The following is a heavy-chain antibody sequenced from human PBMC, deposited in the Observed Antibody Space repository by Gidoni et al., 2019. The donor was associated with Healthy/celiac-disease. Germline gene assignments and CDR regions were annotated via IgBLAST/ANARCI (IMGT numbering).Heavy chain of an antibody. CDR1: GGTFSSYA. J-gene: IGHJ3*02. CDR3: ASPLTYYYDSSGYPDAFDI. V-gene: IGHV1-69*04. CDR2: IIPILGIA. D-gene: IGHD3-22*01. Sequence: KKPGSSVKVSCTASGGTFSSYAISWVRQAPGQGLEWMGRIIPILGIANYAQKFQGRVTITADKSTSTAYMELSSLRSEDTAVYYCASPLTYYYDSSGYPDAFDIWGQGTMVTVSS.